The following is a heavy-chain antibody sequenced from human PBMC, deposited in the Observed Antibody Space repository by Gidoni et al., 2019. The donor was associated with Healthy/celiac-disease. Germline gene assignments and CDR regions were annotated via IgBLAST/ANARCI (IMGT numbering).Heavy chain of an antibody. CDR3: ARDGEYYYDSSGYFGY. J-gene: IGHJ4*02. D-gene: IGHD3-22*01. CDR2: IKHSGST. Sequence: QVQLQQWGAGLLKPSETLSLTCAVYGGSFSGYYWSWIRQPPGKGLEWIGEIKHSGSTNYNPSLKSRVTISVDTSKNQFSLKLSSVTAADTAVYYCARDGEYYYDSSGYFGYWGQGTLVTVSS. CDR1: GGSFSGYY. V-gene: IGHV4-34*01.